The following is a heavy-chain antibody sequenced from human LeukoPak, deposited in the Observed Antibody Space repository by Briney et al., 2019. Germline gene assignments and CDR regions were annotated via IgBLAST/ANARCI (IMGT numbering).Heavy chain of an antibody. CDR2: IYYSGST. Sequence: PSETLSLTCSVSGGSISSGDYYWSWIRQPPGKGLEWIGYIYYSGSTYYSPSLKSRVTISVDTSKNQFSLKLSSVTAADTAVYYCARTHSDYEYYFDYWGQGTLVTVS. J-gene: IGHJ4*02. D-gene: IGHD5-12*01. CDR3: ARTHSDYEYYFDY. CDR1: GGSISSGDYY. V-gene: IGHV4-30-4*08.